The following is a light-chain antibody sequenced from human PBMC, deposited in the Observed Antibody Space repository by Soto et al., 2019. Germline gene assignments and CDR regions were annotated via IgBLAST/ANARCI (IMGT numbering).Light chain of an antibody. CDR2: VNN. Sequence: QSVLTQPPSVSGTPGQRVTISCSGSSSNIGSNTVNWYQQLPGTAPKLLIFVNNKRPSGVPDRFSGSTSGASASLAISGLQTEDEADYYCSAWDDSLNGRLFGGGTKLTVL. CDR3: SAWDDSLNGRL. V-gene: IGLV1-44*01. J-gene: IGLJ3*02. CDR1: SSNIGSNT.